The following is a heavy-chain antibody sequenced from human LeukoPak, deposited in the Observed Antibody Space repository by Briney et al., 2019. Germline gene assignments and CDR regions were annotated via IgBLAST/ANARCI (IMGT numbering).Heavy chain of an antibody. D-gene: IGHD3-22*01. J-gene: IGHJ4*02. CDR2: ISSSSSYI. V-gene: IGHV3-21*01. CDR3: ARDEGYYDSSGYYDY. Sequence: GGSLRPSCAASGFTFSSYSMNWDRQAPGKGLEWVSSISSSSSYIYYADSVKGRFTISRDNAKNSLYLQMNSLRAEDTAVYYCARDEGYYDSSGYYDYWGQGTLVTVSS. CDR1: GFTFSSYS.